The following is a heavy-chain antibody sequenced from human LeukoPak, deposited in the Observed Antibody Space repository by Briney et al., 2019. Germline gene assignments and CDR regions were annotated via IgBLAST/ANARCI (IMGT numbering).Heavy chain of an antibody. J-gene: IGHJ4*02. CDR1: GGSIRSSSYY. Sequence: PSETLSLTCTVSGGSIRSSSYYWGWIRQPPGKGLEWIGSIYYSGSTYYNASLKSRGTISVDTSKNQFSLKLNSVTAADTAVYYCARGGRWLQLSYFDYWGQGTLVTVSS. V-gene: IGHV4-39*01. CDR2: IYYSGST. CDR3: ARGGRWLQLSYFDY. D-gene: IGHD5-24*01.